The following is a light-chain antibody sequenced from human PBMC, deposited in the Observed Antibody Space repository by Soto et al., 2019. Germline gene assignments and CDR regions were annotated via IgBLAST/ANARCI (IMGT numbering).Light chain of an antibody. Sequence: DIVMTQSPDCLAVSLGERATINCKSSQSVLYSSNNKNYLAWYQQKPGQPPKLLIYWASTRESGVPDRFSGSGSGTDFTLTINSLQAEDVAVYYCQQYYSTPLTFGGGTKVDIK. CDR3: QQYYSTPLT. CDR1: QSVLYSSNNKNY. J-gene: IGKJ4*01. CDR2: WAS. V-gene: IGKV4-1*01.